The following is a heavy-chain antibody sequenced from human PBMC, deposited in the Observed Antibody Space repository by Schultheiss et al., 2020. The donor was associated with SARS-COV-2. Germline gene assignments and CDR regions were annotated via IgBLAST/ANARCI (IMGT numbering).Heavy chain of an antibody. V-gene: IGHV4-34*01. CDR3: ARTRIQTNYYYYYMDV. CDR1: GGSFSGYY. CDR2: INHSGST. J-gene: IGHJ6*03. Sequence: SETLSLTCAVYGGSFSGYYWSWIRQPPGKGLEWIGEINHSGSTNYNPSLKSRVTISVDTSKNQFSLKLSSVTAADTAVYYCARTRIQTNYYYYYMDVWGKGTTVTV.